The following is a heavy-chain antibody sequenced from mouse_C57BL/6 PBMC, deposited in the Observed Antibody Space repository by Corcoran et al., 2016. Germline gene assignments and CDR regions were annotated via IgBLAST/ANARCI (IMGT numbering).Heavy chain of an antibody. J-gene: IGHJ3*01. CDR3: AKYYYGSRAWFAY. CDR2: INPNNGGT. D-gene: IGHD1-1*01. V-gene: IGHV1-26*01. Sequence: EVQLQQSGPELVKPGASVKISCKASGYTFTDYYMNWVKQSHGKSLEWIGDINPNNGGTSYNQKFKGKATLTVDKSSSTAYMELRSLTSEDSAVYYCAKYYYGSRAWFAYWGQGTLVTVSA. CDR1: GYTFTDYY.